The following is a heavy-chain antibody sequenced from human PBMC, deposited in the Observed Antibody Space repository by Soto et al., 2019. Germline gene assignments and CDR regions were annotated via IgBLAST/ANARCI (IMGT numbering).Heavy chain of an antibody. V-gene: IGHV4-59*01. Sequence: TSPCASVSSSSYYWILIRQTPRKGLEWIGYIYYSGSTNYNPSLKGRVTISVDTSKNQFSLKLSSVTAADTAVYYCAGVCMCCLCYSGRPGTPYCFAFWRQRTPVTVSS. CDR2: IYYSGST. D-gene: IGHD1-26*01. CDR1: SVSSSSYY. CDR3: AGVCMCCLCYSGRPGTPYCFAF. J-gene: IGHJ4*02.